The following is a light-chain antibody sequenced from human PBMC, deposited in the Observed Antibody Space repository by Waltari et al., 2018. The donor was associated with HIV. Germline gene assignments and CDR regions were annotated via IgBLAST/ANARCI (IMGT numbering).Light chain of an antibody. J-gene: IGLJ2*01. CDR3: VSYTEKDTFLL. CDR1: SHDIAPYTF. Sequence: QSALTQPPSASGSPGQSVAISCTGSSHDIAPYTFVSWYQHHPGKAPKLIIYDVTRRPPGIPDRFSGTKSGYTASLTVSDLQVEDEADYYCVSYTEKDTFLLFGGGTKLAV. CDR2: DVT. V-gene: IGLV2-8*01.